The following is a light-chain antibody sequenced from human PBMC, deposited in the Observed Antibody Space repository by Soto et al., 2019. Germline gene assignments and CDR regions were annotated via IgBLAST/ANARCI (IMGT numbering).Light chain of an antibody. CDR3: QQFSTYPLT. Sequence: AIQLTQSPSSLSASLGDRVTITCRTSQGISSALAWYRQRPGKAPELLIYDVSTLASGVTSRFRGSGSVTDFTLTISGLQPEDFATYYCQQFSTYPLTFGGGTKVESK. CDR1: QGISSA. V-gene: IGKV1-13*02. J-gene: IGKJ4*01. CDR2: DVS.